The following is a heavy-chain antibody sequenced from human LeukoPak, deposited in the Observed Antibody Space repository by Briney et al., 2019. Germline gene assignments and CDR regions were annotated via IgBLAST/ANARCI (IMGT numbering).Heavy chain of an antibody. D-gene: IGHD2-8*01. CDR3: AKDTSIGKYCTNGVCSPFDY. CDR1: GFTFSSYA. V-gene: IGHV3-23*01. CDR2: ISDSGDYT. J-gene: IGHJ4*02. Sequence: PGGSLRLSCAGSGFTFSSYAMSWVHQAPGQGLEWVSVISDSGDYTSYADSVRGRFTISRDNSRNTLYLQMIGLRPEDTAVYYCAKDTSIGKYCTNGVCSPFDYWGQGTLVTVSS.